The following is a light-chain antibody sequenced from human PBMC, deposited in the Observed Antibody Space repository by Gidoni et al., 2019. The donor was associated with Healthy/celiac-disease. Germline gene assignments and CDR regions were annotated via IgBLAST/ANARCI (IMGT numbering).Light chain of an antibody. J-gene: IGKJ4*01. V-gene: IGKV1-9*01. Sequence: DIQLTQSPSFLSASVGDRDTITCRASHGISTYLSWYQQKPGRAPKLLIYSASTLQSGVPSRFSGSGSGTVFTLTISSLQPEDFATDYCQFLNNYLLTFAGGTKVEIK. CDR1: HGISTY. CDR2: SAS. CDR3: QFLNNYLLT.